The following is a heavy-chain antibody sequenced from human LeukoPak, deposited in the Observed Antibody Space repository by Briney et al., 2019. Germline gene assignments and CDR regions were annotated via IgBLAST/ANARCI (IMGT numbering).Heavy chain of an antibody. CDR2: IYHSGST. V-gene: IGHV4-4*02. Sequence: PSETLSLTCAVSGGSISSSNWWSWVRQPPGKGLEWIGEIYHSGSTNYNPSLKSRVTISVDTSKNQFSLKLSSVTAADTAGYYCARFRHSSSGGYYFDYWGQGTLVTVSS. CDR1: GGSISSSNW. CDR3: ARFRHSSSGGYYFDY. J-gene: IGHJ4*02. D-gene: IGHD6-6*01.